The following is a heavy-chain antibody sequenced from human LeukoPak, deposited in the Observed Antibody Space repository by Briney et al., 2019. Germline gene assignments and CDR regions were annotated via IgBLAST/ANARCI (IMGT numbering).Heavy chain of an antibody. Sequence: SETLSLTCTVSGGSISSSSYYWGWIRQPPGKELEWIGSIYYSGSTYYNPSLKSRVTISVDTSKNQFSLKLSSVTAADTAVYHCARRRTVYPFEYWGQGTLVTVSS. CDR2: IYYSGST. D-gene: IGHD2-2*02. CDR3: ARRRTVYPFEY. V-gene: IGHV4-39*01. J-gene: IGHJ4*02. CDR1: GGSISSSSYY.